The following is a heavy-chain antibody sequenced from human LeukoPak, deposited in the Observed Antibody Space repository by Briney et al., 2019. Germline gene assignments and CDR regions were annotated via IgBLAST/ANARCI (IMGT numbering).Heavy chain of an antibody. J-gene: IGHJ4*02. CDR3: ARTGSTVTMLYPFDH. CDR2: IYYSGST. CDR1: GGSISTHY. D-gene: IGHD4-17*01. Sequence: SETLSLTCTISGGSISTHYWSWIRQPPGKGLEWIGYIYYSGSTSYNPSLKSRVSISVDTSKNQFSLKLSSVTAADTAVYYCARTGSTVTMLYPFDHWGQGTLVTVSS. V-gene: IGHV4-59*11.